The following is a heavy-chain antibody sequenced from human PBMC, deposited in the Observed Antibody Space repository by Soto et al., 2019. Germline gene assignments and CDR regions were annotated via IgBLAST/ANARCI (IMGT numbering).Heavy chain of an antibody. D-gene: IGHD1-26*01. Sequence: EVQLLESGGGLIQPGGSLRLSCSASGFSFSSYAMMWVRQAPGKGLEWVSVISGRGGSSYLADSAKGRFTISRDNSKNMLYLEMNSLRAEDTAIYFWAKGSIEYSASVDYWVQGTLVIVSS. J-gene: IGHJ4*02. CDR3: AKGSIEYSASVDY. CDR1: GFSFSSYA. CDR2: ISGRGGSS. V-gene: IGHV3-23*01.